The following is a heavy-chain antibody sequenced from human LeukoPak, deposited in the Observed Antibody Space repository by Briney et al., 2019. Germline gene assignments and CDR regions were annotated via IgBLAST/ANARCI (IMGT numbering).Heavy chain of an antibody. Sequence: GESLKISCKGSGYSFTSYWIGWVRQLPGKGLEWMGIIYPGDSDTRYSPSFQGQVTISADKSISTAYLQWSRLKASDTAMYYCASPRYSSGLYDSDAFDIWGQGTLVTVSS. CDR3: ASPRYSSGLYDSDAFDI. D-gene: IGHD6-19*01. CDR1: GYSFTSYW. V-gene: IGHV5-51*01. CDR2: IYPGDSDT. J-gene: IGHJ3*02.